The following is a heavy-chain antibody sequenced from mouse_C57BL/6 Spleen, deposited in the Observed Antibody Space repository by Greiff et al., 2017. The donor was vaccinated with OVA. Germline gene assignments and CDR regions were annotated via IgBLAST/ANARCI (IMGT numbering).Heavy chain of an antibody. J-gene: IGHJ3*01. D-gene: IGHD2-1*01. CDR2: INPNNGGT. V-gene: IGHV1-22*01. CDR1: GYTFTDYN. Sequence: EVQLQQSGPELVKPGASVKMSCKASGYTFTDYNMHWVKQSHGKSLEWIGYINPNNGGTSYNQKFKGKATLTVNKSSSTAYMELRSLTSEDSAVYYCARSPYGNPAWFAYWGQGTLVTVSA. CDR3: ARSPYGNPAWFAY.